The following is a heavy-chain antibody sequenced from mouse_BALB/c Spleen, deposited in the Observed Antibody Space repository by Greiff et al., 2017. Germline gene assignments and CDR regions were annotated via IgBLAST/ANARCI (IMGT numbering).Heavy chain of an antibody. J-gene: IGHJ4*01. CDR3: ARDNGTLYAMDY. CDR2: IRNKANGYTT. CDR1: GFTFTDYY. V-gene: IGHV7-3*02. D-gene: IGHD4-1*01. Sequence: EVKLMESGGGLVQPGGSLRLSCATSGFTFTDYYMSWVRQPPGKALEWLGFIRNKANGYTTEYSASVKGRFTISRDNSQSILYLQMNTLRAEDSATYYCARDNGTLYAMDYWGQGTSVTVSS.